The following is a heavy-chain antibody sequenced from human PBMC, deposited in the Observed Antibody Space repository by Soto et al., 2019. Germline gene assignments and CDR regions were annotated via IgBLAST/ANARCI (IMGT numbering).Heavy chain of an antibody. J-gene: IGHJ4*02. Sequence: GASVKVSCKASGYTFIDYYMHWVRQAPGQGLEWMGWINPYTGGADYAQRFQGRVTMTRDTSISTASMELTSLTSDDTAVYYCARDPIGGGSPYYCDYWGQGTLVTVSS. V-gene: IGHV1-2*02. CDR2: INPYTGGA. D-gene: IGHD3-10*01. CDR3: ARDPIGGGSPYYCDY. CDR1: GYTFIDYY.